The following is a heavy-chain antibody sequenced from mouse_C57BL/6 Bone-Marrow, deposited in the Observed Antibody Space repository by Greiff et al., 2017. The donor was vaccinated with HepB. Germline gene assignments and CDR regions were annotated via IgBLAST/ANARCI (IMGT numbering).Heavy chain of an antibody. Sequence: EVQLVESGGGLVQPKGSLKLSCAASGFTFNTYAMNWVRQAPGKGLEWVARIRSKSSNYATYYADSVKDRFTISRDDSQSMLYLQMNNLKNPDTAMYYCEGEEGHSSGSYYAIDYWGQGTSVTVSS. CDR3: EGEEGHSSGSYYAIDY. D-gene: IGHD3-1*01. CDR1: GFTFNTYA. J-gene: IGHJ4*01. V-gene: IGHV10-3*01. CDR2: IRSKSSNYAT.